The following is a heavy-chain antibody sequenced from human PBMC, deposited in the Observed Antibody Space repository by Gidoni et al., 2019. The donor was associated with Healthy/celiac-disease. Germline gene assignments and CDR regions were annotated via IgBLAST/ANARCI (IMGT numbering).Heavy chain of an antibody. J-gene: IGHJ4*02. CDR3: ARGGRSGYYHFDY. V-gene: IGHV4-59*01. CDR1: GGSISSYY. D-gene: IGHD3-22*01. CDR2: IYYSGST. Sequence: QVQLQESGPGLVKPSATLSLTCTVPGGSISSYYWSWIRQPPGKGLEWIGYIYYSGSTNYNPSLKSRVTISVDTSKNQFSLKLSSVTAADTAVYYCARGGRSGYYHFDYWGQGTLVTVSS.